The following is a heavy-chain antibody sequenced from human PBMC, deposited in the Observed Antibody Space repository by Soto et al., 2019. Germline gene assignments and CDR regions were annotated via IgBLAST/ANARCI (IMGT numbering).Heavy chain of an antibody. CDR2: TSAYNGNT. D-gene: IGHD3-22*01. V-gene: IGHV1-18*01. Sequence: QVQLVQSGGEVKRPGASVKVSCKTSGYTFTNYGISWVRQAPGRGLEWLGWTSAYNGNTNYAQKFQDRVTMTTDTSTSTVYMELRSLRSDDTAVYYCARDYYNRAKFDYRGQGALVTVSS. CDR3: ARDYYNRAKFDY. CDR1: GYTFTNYG. J-gene: IGHJ4*02.